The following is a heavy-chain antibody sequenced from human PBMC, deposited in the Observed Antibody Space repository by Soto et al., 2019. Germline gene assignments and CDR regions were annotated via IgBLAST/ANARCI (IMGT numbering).Heavy chain of an antibody. CDR2: INHSGST. V-gene: IGHV4-34*01. CDR3: ARGSRGLPYYDFWSGYYSSKAFDI. D-gene: IGHD3-3*01. Sequence: PSETLSLTCAVYGGSFSGYYWSWIRQPPGKGLEWIGEINHSGSTNYNPSLKSRVTISVDTSKNQFSLKLRYVTAADTAVYYCARGSRGLPYYDFWSGYYSSKAFDICGQGTMVT. J-gene: IGHJ3*02. CDR1: GGSFSGYY.